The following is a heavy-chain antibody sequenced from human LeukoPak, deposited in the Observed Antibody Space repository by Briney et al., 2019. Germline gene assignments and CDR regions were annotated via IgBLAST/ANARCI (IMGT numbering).Heavy chain of an antibody. CDR2: ISSDGSNT. J-gene: IGHJ4*02. CDR1: GFTFSSYW. Sequence: GGSLRLSCAASGFTFSSYWMHWVRQAPGKGLVWVSRISSDGSNTRYAGSVKGRFTISRDNAKNTLYLQMNSLRAEDTAVYYCARDFWGLVDYWGQGTLVTVSS. CDR3: ARDFWGLVDY. V-gene: IGHV3-74*01. D-gene: IGHD7-27*01.